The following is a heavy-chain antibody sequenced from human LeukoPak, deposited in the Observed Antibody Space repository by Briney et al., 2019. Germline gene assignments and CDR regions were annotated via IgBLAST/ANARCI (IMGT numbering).Heavy chain of an antibody. CDR1: GFTFSSYG. CDR2: IRYDGSNK. D-gene: IGHD2-15*01. V-gene: IGHV3-30*02. CDR3: LVVVVAADPGVSVNWFDP. Sequence: HSGGSLRLSCAASGFTFSSYGMHWVRQAPGKGLEWVAFIRYDGSNKYYADSVKGRFTISRDNPKNTLYLQMNSLRAEDTAVYYALVVVVAADPGVSVNWFDPWGQGTLVTVSS. J-gene: IGHJ5*02.